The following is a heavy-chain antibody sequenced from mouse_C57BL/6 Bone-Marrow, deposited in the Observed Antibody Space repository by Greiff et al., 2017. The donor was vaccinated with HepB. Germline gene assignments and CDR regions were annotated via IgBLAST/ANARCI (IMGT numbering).Heavy chain of an antibody. CDR2: IRSKSNNYAT. CDR1: GFSFNTYA. D-gene: IGHD2-3*01. Sequence: EVKLQESGGGLVQPKGSLKLSCAASGFSFNTYAMNWVRQAPGKGLEWVARIRSKSNNYATYYADSVKNRFTISRDDTESMLYLQMNNLKTEDTAMYYCVRHGGGYYLFDYWGQGTTLTVSS. CDR3: VRHGGGYYLFDY. J-gene: IGHJ2*01. V-gene: IGHV10-1*01.